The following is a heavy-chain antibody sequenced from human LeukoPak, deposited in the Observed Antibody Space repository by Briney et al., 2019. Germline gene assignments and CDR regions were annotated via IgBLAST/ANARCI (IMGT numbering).Heavy chain of an antibody. CDR3: ARTSIAARRANAFDI. Sequence: SETLSLTCAVSGGSISSGGYSWSWIRHPPGKGLAWIGYIYHSGSTYYNPSLKSRVTISVDRSKNQFSLKLSSVTAADTAVYYCARTSIAARRANAFDIWGQGTMVTVSS. CDR1: GGSISSGGYS. V-gene: IGHV4-30-2*01. D-gene: IGHD6-6*01. J-gene: IGHJ3*02. CDR2: IYHSGST.